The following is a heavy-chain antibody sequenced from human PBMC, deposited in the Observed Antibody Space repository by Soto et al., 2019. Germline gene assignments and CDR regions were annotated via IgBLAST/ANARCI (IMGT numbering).Heavy chain of an antibody. Sequence: EVQLVESGGGLVQPGGSLRLSCAASGFTVSSNYMSWVRQAPGKGLEWVSVIYSGGSTYYADSVKGRFTISRHNSKNTLYLQRNSLRAEDTAVYYCARLVVAATRYYYYYYMDVWGKGTTVTVSS. CDR2: IYSGGST. J-gene: IGHJ6*03. CDR3: ARLVVAATRYYYYYYMDV. V-gene: IGHV3-53*04. D-gene: IGHD2-15*01. CDR1: GFTVSSNY.